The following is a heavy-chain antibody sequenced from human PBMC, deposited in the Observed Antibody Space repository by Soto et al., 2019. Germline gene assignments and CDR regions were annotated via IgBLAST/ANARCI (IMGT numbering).Heavy chain of an antibody. CDR2: IYDSGNI. Sequence: XETLALTCAVSGYSISSGYFWCWVRQPPGKGLEWIGTIYDSGNIYYNPSLESRVSISVDTSKNQFSLKVTSVTAADTAVYYCERGAEDLYYVMDVWGPGTTVTVSS. D-gene: IGHD6-19*01. V-gene: IGHV4-38-2*01. CDR3: ERGAEDLYYVMDV. CDR1: GYSISSGYF. J-gene: IGHJ6*02.